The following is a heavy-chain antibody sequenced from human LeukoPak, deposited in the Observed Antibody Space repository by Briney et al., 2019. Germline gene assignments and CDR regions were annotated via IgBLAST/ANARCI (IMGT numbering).Heavy chain of an antibody. Sequence: SETLSLTCAVYGGSFSGYYWSWIRQPPGKGLEWIGEINHSGSTNYNPSLKSRVTISVDTSKNQFSLKLSSVTAADTAVYYCARGSTRGAVRGPTVTTPFDYWGQGTLVTVSS. CDR3: ARGSTRGAVRGPTVTTPFDY. CDR2: INHSGST. J-gene: IGHJ4*02. D-gene: IGHD4-11*01. V-gene: IGHV4-34*01. CDR1: GGSFSGYY.